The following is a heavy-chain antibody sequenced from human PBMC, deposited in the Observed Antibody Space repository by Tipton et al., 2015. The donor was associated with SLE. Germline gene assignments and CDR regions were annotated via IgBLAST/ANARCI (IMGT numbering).Heavy chain of an antibody. CDR2: ISIDGSKT. J-gene: IGHJ4*02. CDR3: AKEIRPNDY. CDR1: GLTLSSYT. Sequence: SLRLSCAATGLTLSSYTMNWVRRAPGKGLEWVALISIDGSKTYYADSVKGRFTISRDDSKNTLYLQMSSLRADDTAIYYCAKEIRPNDYWGQGTLVTVFS. V-gene: IGHV3-30*04.